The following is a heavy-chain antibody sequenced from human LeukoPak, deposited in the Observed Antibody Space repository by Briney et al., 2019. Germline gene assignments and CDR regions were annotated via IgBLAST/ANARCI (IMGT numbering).Heavy chain of an antibody. CDR2: IYYSGST. CDR3: ARPSQCSSTSCYADY. CDR1: GGSISSSSYY. J-gene: IGHJ4*02. Sequence: SETLSLTCTVSGGSISSSSYYWGWIRQPPGKGLEWIGSIYYSGSTYYNPSLKSRVTISVDTSKNQFSLKLSSVTAADTAVYYCARPSQCSSTSCYADYWGQGTLVTVSS. V-gene: IGHV4-39*01. D-gene: IGHD2-2*01.